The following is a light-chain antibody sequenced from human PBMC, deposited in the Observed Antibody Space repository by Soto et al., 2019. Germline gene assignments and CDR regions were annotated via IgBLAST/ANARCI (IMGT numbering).Light chain of an antibody. Sequence: HSVRTQPPSTSGSPGESVTITCTGTSRNVGGYNYVSWYQQYPARAPKLMIYEVTKRPSGVPDRFSGSKSGNTASLTVSGLQAEDEADYYCSSYAASNNFYFVFGGGTKVTVL. V-gene: IGLV2-8*01. CDR1: SRNVGGYNY. J-gene: IGLJ3*02. CDR2: EVT. CDR3: SSYAASNNFYFV.